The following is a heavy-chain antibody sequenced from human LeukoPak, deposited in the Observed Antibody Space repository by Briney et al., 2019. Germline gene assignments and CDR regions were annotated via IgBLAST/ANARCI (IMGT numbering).Heavy chain of an antibody. CDR3: AREGLYDSSATDY. CDR2: ISDSGGRT. Sequence: GGSLRLSCVASGFTFSSYAMSWVRQAPGKGLEWVSAISDSGGRTYYADSVKGRFTISRDNSKNTLYLQMNSLRAEDTAVYYCAREGLYDSSATDYWGQGTLVTVSS. V-gene: IGHV3-23*01. D-gene: IGHD3-22*01. CDR1: GFTFSSYA. J-gene: IGHJ4*02.